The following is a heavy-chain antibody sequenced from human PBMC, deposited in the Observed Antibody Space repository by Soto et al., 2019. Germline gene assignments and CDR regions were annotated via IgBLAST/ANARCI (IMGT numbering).Heavy chain of an antibody. J-gene: IGHJ6*02. CDR2: IIPIFGTA. Sequence: SVNVSCKASGGTFSSYAISWVRQAPGQGLEWMGGIIPIFGTANYAQKFQGRVTITADKSTSTAYMELSSLRSEDTAVYYCARECRGGSCYSNYYYGMDVWGQGTTFTVS. V-gene: IGHV1-69*06. D-gene: IGHD2-15*01. CDR3: ARECRGGSCYSNYYYGMDV. CDR1: GGTFSSYA.